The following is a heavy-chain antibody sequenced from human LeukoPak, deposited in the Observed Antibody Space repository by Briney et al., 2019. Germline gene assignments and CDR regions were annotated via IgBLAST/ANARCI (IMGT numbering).Heavy chain of an antibody. Sequence: PSETLSLTCAVSGYSISSGYYCGWIRQPPGKGLEWIAIMSHNRGTYYNPSLKSRVTISMDTSKNQFSLRLSSVTAADTAVYYCASYYASGVSAYNYYGMDVWGKGTTVTVSS. J-gene: IGHJ6*04. V-gene: IGHV4-38-2*01. CDR1: GYSISSGYY. D-gene: IGHD3-10*01. CDR2: MSHNRGT. CDR3: ASYYASGVSAYNYYGMDV.